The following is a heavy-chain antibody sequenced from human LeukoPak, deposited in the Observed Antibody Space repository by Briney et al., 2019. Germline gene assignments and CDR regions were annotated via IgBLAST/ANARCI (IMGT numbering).Heavy chain of an antibody. CDR3: ARFSPRAMGNYFDF. Sequence: PSETLSLTCTVSGGSISSGSYYWSWIRQPPGKGLEWIGYIYPRGSTYYNPSLKSRVTMSLDRSANQFSLNLSSVTAADTAVYYCARFSPRAMGNYFDFWGQGTLVTVSS. CDR2: IYPRGST. V-gene: IGHV4-30-2*01. J-gene: IGHJ4*02. CDR1: GGSISSGSYY. D-gene: IGHD7-27*01.